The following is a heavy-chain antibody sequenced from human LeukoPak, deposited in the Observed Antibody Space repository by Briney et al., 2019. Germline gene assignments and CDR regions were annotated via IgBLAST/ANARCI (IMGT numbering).Heavy chain of an antibody. J-gene: IGHJ4*02. CDR2: ISSSSSYI. CDR3: ATNFDWLLQQDY. D-gene: IGHD3-9*01. CDR1: GFTFSSYS. Sequence: GGSLRLSRAASGFTFSSYSMNWVRQAPGKGLEWVSSISSSSSYIYYADSVKGRFTISRDNAKNSLYLQMNSLRAEDTAVYYCATNFDWLLQQDYWGQGTLVTVSS. V-gene: IGHV3-21*01.